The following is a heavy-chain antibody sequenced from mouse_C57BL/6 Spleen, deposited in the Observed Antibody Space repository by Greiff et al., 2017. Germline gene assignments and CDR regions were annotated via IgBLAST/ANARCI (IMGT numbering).Heavy chain of an antibody. J-gene: IGHJ2*01. CDR3: AKGTAQATGDFDY. CDR2: IDPSDSEP. Sequence: QVQLQQPGAELVRPGSSVKLSCKASGYTFTSYWMHWVKQRPIQGLEWIGNIDPSDSEPHYNQKFKDKATLTVDKSSSTAYMQLSSLTSEDSAVYYCAKGTAQATGDFDYWGQGTTLTVSS. D-gene: IGHD3-2*02. CDR1: GYTFTSYW. V-gene: IGHV1-52*01.